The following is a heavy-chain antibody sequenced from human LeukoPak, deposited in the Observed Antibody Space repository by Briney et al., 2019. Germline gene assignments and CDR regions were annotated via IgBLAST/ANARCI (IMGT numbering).Heavy chain of an antibody. CDR1: GYRFTNYW. V-gene: IGHV5-51*01. J-gene: IGHJ4*02. Sequence: GESLKISCRGSGYRFTNYWIGWVRQMPGKGLEWMGIMYPGDSDTRYSPSFQGQVTISADKSISTAYLQWRSLKASDTAIYYCAISQLGIVFDYWGQGTLVTVSS. CDR3: AISQLGIVFDY. D-gene: IGHD7-27*01. CDR2: MYPGDSDT.